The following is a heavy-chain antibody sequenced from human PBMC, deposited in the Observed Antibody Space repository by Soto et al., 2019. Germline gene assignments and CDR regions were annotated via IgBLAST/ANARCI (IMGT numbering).Heavy chain of an antibody. D-gene: IGHD2-2*01. CDR2: IYHSGST. CDR3: ARDWCTGFYQLDS. CDR1: GYSISTGFN. V-gene: IGHV4-38-2*02. Sequence: PSETLSLTCAVSGYSISTGFNWAWIRQPPGKGLEGIGRIYHSGSTYYNLSLKSRVTISSDASKNQISLKLSSVTAADTALSYCARDWCTGFYQLDSWGQGTLVTVSS. J-gene: IGHJ4*02.